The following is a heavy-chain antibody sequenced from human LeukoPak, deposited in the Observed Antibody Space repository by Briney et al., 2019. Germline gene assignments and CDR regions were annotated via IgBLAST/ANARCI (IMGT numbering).Heavy chain of an antibody. J-gene: IGHJ2*01. CDR2: INPNSGGT. D-gene: IGHD3-10*01. Sequence: ASVKVSCKSSGYTFTGYYMHWVRQAPGQGLEWMGWINPNSGGTNYAQKFQGRVTMTRDTSISTAYMELSRLRSDDTAVYYCARDPYGTWYFDLWGRGTLVTVSS. CDR1: GYTFTGYY. CDR3: ARDPYGTWYFDL. V-gene: IGHV1-2*02.